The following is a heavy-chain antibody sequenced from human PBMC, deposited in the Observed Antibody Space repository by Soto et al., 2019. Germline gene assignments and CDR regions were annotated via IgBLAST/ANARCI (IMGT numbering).Heavy chain of an antibody. CDR1: GFTFSSYG. V-gene: IGHV3-30*18. CDR3: AKRRQLGDYYYYGMDV. D-gene: IGHD3-10*01. J-gene: IGHJ6*02. Sequence: QVHLVESGGGVVQPGKSLRLSCAASGFTFSSYGMHWVRQAPGMRLEWVAIISYDGSNQYYADSVKGRFTISRHNSKNTLYLQVNSLRAEDTAVYYCAKRRQLGDYYYYGMDVWGQGTTVTVSS. CDR2: ISYDGSNQ.